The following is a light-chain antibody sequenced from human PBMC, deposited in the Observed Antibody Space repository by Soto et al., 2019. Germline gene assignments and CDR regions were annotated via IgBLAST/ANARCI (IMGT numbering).Light chain of an antibody. CDR2: AGS. CDR3: QQFRIWTWT. Sequence: EIVLTQSPGTLYLSPDERVTRSCRASQSISINLAWYQHKPGQAPRLLIHAGSTRATGIPARISGSGSGTEFTLTISSLQSEDLALYYCQQFRIWTWTFGHGSKVDIK. CDR1: QSISIN. V-gene: IGKV3D-15*01. J-gene: IGKJ1*01.